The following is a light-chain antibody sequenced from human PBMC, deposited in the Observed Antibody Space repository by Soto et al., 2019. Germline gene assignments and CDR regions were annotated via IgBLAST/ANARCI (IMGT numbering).Light chain of an antibody. J-gene: IGKJ5*01. CDR1: QSVSSSY. Sequence: EIVLTQSPDTLSLSPGESATLSCRASQSVSSSYLAWYQQKPGQAPRILIYGASSRATGIPDRFSGSGSGTDFTLTISRLEPEDYVVNYCQQYGSSPPITFGQGTRLEI. CDR3: QQYGSSPPIT. CDR2: GAS. V-gene: IGKV3-20*01.